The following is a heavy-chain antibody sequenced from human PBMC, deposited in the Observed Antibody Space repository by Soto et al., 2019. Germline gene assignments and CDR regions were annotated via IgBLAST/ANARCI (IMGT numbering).Heavy chain of an antibody. D-gene: IGHD4-17*01. CDR2: IYSSGST. J-gene: IGHJ2*01. Sequence: EVQLVESGGGLVQPGGSLRLSCAASGFTVSSNYMSWVRQAPGKGLEWVSVIYSSGSTYYADSVKGRFTISRDNSKNTLYLQVNRLRAEDTAVYYCVRVGTTLKSRYWYFDLWGRGTLVTVSS. CDR1: GFTVSSNY. CDR3: VRVGTTLKSRYWYFDL. V-gene: IGHV3-66*01.